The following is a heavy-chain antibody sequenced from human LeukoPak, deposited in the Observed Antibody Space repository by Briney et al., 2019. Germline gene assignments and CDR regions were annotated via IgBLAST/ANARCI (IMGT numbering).Heavy chain of an antibody. V-gene: IGHV4-34*01. Sequence: SETLSLTCAVYGGSFSGYYWSWIRQPPGKGLEWIGEINHSGSTNYNPSLKSQVTISVDTSKNQFSLKLSSVTAADTAVYYCAVGSGYYPASDYWGQGTLVTVSS. CDR2: INHSGST. D-gene: IGHD3-22*01. CDR3: AVGSGYYPASDY. CDR1: GGSFSGYY. J-gene: IGHJ4*02.